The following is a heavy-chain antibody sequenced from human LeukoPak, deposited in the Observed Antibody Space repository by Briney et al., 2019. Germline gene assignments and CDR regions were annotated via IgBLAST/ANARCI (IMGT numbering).Heavy chain of an antibody. CDR3: ARGIVGATIWFDP. D-gene: IGHD1-26*01. CDR1: GGSISSGDYY. V-gene: IGHV4-30-4*08. J-gene: IGHJ5*02. CDR2: TYYSGST. Sequence: SQTLSLTCTVSGGSISSGDYYWSWIRQPPGKGLEWIGYTYYSGSTYYNPSLKSRVTISVDTSKNQFSLKLSSVTAADTAVYYCARGIVGATIWFDPWGQGTLVTVSS.